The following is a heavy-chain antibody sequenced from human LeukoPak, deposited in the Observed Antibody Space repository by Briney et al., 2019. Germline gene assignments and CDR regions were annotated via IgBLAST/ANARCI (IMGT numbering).Heavy chain of an antibody. CDR2: ISNSGSTI. Sequence: GGSLRLSCAASGFTFSGYYMSWIRQAPGKGLEWVSYISNSGSTIYYADSVKGRFTISRDNAKNSLYLQMNSLRAEDTAMYYCARVRGSYSIDYWGQGTLVTVSS. V-gene: IGHV3-11*04. D-gene: IGHD1-26*01. CDR3: ARVRGSYSIDY. J-gene: IGHJ4*02. CDR1: GFTFSGYY.